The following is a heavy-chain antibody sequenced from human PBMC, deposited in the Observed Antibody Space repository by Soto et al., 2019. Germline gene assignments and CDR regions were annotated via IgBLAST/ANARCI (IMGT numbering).Heavy chain of an antibody. V-gene: IGHV4-59*08. CDR2: IYYSGST. CDR3: ARRYGSAIDY. CDR1: GGSISSYY. D-gene: IGHD1-26*01. Sequence: TSETLSLTCTVSGGSISSYYWSWIRQPPGKGLEWIGYIYYSGSTNYNPSLKSRVTISVDTSKNQFSLKLSSVTAADTAVYYCARRYGSAIDYWGQGTLVTVSS. J-gene: IGHJ4*02.